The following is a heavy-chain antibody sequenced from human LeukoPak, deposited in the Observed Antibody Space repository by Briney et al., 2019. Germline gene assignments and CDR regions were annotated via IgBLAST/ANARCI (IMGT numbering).Heavy chain of an antibody. V-gene: IGHV1-8*01. Sequence: ASVKVSCKASGYTFTSYDINWVRQATGQGLKWMGWMNPNSGNTGYAQKFQGRVTMTRNTSISTAYMELSSLRSEDTAVYYCARDRIAAAGRGWFDPWGQGTLVTVSS. CDR2: MNPNSGNT. J-gene: IGHJ5*02. CDR1: GYTFTSYD. CDR3: ARDRIAAAGRGWFDP. D-gene: IGHD6-13*01.